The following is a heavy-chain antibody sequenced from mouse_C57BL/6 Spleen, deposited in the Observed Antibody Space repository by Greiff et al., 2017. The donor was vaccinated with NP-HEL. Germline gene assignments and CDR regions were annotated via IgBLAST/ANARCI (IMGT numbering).Heavy chain of an antibody. D-gene: IGHD2-1*01. CDR2: IYPGSGST. Sequence: QVQLQQPGAELVKPGASVKMSCKASGYTFTSYWITWVKQRPGQGLEWIGDIYPGSGSTNYNEKFKSKATLTVDTSSSTAYMQLSSLTSEDSAVYYCAKGWGNYFYWYFDVWGTGTTVTVSS. V-gene: IGHV1-55*01. J-gene: IGHJ1*03. CDR3: AKGWGNYFYWYFDV. CDR1: GYTFTSYW.